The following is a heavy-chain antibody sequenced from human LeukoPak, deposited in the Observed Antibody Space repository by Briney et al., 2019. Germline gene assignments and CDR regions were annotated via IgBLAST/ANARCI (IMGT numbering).Heavy chain of an antibody. Sequence: GGSLRLSCAASGFTFSSYAMSWVRQAPGKGLEWVSAISGSGGSTYYADSVKGRFTIPRDNSKNTLYLQMNSLRAEDTAVYYCAKAYYGSGSYFWYNYYYGMDVWGQGTTVTVSS. V-gene: IGHV3-23*01. J-gene: IGHJ6*02. CDR3: AKAYYGSGSYFWYNYYYGMDV. D-gene: IGHD3-10*01. CDR1: GFTFSSYA. CDR2: ISGSGGST.